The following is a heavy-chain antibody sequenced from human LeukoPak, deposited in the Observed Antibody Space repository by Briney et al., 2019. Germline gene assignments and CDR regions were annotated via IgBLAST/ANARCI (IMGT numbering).Heavy chain of an antibody. Sequence: SETLSLTCGVSGVSVSDYSWTWIRQTPGKGLEWIGEISNTGSTHYNPSLKSRLNISVETTKHHFSLKMHSVTAADTAVYYCARGLPTFYHFSGGSHSRFDSWGQGTLVSVSS. CDR2: ISNTGST. D-gene: IGHD3-3*01. CDR3: ARGLPTFYHFSGGSHSRFDS. CDR1: GVSVSDYS. V-gene: IGHV4-34*01. J-gene: IGHJ5*01.